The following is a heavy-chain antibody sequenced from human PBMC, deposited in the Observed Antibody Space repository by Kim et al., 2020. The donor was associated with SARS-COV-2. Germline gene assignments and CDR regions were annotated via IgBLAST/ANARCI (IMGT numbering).Heavy chain of an antibody. CDR2: NT. D-gene: IGHD6-13*01. J-gene: IGHJ4*02. Sequence: NTKYSQKFQGRVPITRDTSASTAYMELSSLRSEDTAVYYCAIIAAAEVAYWGQGTLVTVSS. V-gene: IGHV1-3*01. CDR3: AIIAAAEVAY.